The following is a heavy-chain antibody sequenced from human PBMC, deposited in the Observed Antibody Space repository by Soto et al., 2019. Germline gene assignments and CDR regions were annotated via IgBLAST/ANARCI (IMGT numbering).Heavy chain of an antibody. Sequence: QVQLQESGPGLVKPSETLSLTCTVSGGSISSYYWSWIRQPPGKGLEWIGYIYYSGSTNYNPSLTTLVTISVDTSKNQFSLKLNSVTAADTAVYYCARRYGGTLDCWGQGTLVTVSS. CDR1: GGSISSYY. CDR2: IYYSGST. CDR3: ARRYGGTLDC. D-gene: IGHD4-17*01. V-gene: IGHV4-59*08. J-gene: IGHJ4*02.